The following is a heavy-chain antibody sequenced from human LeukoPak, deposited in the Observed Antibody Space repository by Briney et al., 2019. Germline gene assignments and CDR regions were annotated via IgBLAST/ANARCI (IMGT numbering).Heavy chain of an antibody. D-gene: IGHD5-12*01. J-gene: IGHJ4*02. CDR2: INPNSGGT. CDR1: GYTFTGYY. Sequence: ASVKVSCKASGYTFTGYYMHWVRQAPGQGLEWMGWINPNSGGTNYAQKFQGRVTMTRDTSISTAYMELSRLRSDDTAVYYCARTPKGEYSGYDKYYFDYWGQGTLVTVSS. V-gene: IGHV1-2*02. CDR3: ARTPKGEYSGYDKYYFDY.